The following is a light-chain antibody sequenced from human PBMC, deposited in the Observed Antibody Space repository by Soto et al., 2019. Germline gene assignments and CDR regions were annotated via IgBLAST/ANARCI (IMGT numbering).Light chain of an antibody. V-gene: IGKV1-5*03. CDR2: KAS. CDR1: QSISDW. CDR3: QQYDSFSPT. Sequence: DIQMTQSPSTLSASVGDRVTITCRASQSISDWLAWYQQKPGKAPKLLIYKASNLESGVPSRFSGSGSGTDFTLTISSLQPDDFATYYCQQYDSFSPTFGQGTKVEV. J-gene: IGKJ1*01.